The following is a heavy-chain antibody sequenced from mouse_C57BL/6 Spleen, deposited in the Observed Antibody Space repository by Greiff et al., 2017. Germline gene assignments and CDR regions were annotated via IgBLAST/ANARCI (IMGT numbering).Heavy chain of an antibody. V-gene: IGHV5-17*01. CDR1: GFTFSDYG. CDR3: ARELGQDYFDY. Sequence: EVHLVESGGGLVKPGGSLKLSCAASGFTFSDYGMHWVRQAPEKGLEWVAYISSGSSTIYYADTVKGRFTISRDNAKNTPFLQMTSLRSEDTAMYYCARELGQDYFDYWGQGTTLTVSS. CDR2: ISSGSSTI. D-gene: IGHD4-1*01. J-gene: IGHJ2*01.